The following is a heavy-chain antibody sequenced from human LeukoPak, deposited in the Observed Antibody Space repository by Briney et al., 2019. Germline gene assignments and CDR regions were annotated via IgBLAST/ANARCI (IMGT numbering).Heavy chain of an antibody. D-gene: IGHD5-18*01. CDR2: INPNSGDT. CDR1: GYTFTGYY. J-gene: IGHJ4*02. V-gene: IGHV1-2*02. Sequence: ASVKVSCKASGYTFTGYYMHWVRQAPGQGLEWMGWINPNSGDTNYAQKFQGRVTMTRDTSISTAYMELSRLRSDDTAVYYCARVGYSYGIFDYWGQGTLVTVSS. CDR3: ARVGYSYGIFDY.